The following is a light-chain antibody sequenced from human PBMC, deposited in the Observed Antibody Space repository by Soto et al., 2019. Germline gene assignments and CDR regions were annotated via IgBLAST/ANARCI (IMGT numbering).Light chain of an antibody. CDR1: QSISSY. J-gene: IGKJ1*01. CDR3: QQYGSSLWT. CDR2: GAS. V-gene: IGKV1-39*01. Sequence: DIKMSQSPSSLSASVGDRVTITCRASQSISSYLNWYQQKPGKAPKLLIYGASSRAIGIPDRFSGSGSGTDFTLTISRLEPEDFAVYYCQQYGSSLWTFGQGTKVDIK.